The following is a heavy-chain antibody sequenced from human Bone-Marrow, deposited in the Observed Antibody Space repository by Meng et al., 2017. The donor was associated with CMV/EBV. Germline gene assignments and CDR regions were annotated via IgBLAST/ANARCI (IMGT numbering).Heavy chain of an antibody. V-gene: IGHV3-21*01. J-gene: IGHJ6*02. Sequence: GESLKISCAASGFTFTDYTMNWVRQAPGKGLEWVSSITRSSRYIYYADSVRGRFTISRGSARNSLFLQMNSLRAEDTAVYYCARDRREPGGITGYYYYYGMDVWGQGTTVTVSS. CDR2: ITRSSRYI. CDR1: GFTFTDYT. D-gene: IGHD1-14*01. CDR3: ARDRREPGGITGYYYYYGMDV.